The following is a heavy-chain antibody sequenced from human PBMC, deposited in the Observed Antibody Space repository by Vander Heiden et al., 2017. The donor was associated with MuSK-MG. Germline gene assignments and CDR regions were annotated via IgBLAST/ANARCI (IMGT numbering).Heavy chain of an antibody. J-gene: IGHJ4*02. CDR1: GYRFTSYW. V-gene: IGHV5-51*01. CDR3: ARHPIAVAGQGYFDY. Sequence: EVQLVQSGAEVKKPGESLTISCKGSGYRFTSYWVGWVRQMPGKGLEWMGIIYPGDSDTRYSPSFQGQVTISADKSISTAYLQWSSLKASDTAMYYCARHPIAVAGQGYFDYWGQGTLVTVSS. CDR2: IYPGDSDT. D-gene: IGHD6-19*01.